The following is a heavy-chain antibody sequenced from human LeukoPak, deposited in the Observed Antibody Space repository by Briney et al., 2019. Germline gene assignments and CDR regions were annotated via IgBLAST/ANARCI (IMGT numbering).Heavy chain of an antibody. CDR3: ANNGGTSAGGSFDY. CDR2: ISGGGDDT. CDR1: GFTFSSYW. D-gene: IGHD4-23*01. V-gene: IGHV3-23*01. Sequence: GGSLRLSCAASGFTFSSYWMHWVRQAPGKGLGWVSAISGGGDDTSYADSARGRFTVSRDNSKNTLYLQMNSLRAEDTAVYYCANNGGTSAGGSFDYWGQGTLVTVSS. J-gene: IGHJ4*02.